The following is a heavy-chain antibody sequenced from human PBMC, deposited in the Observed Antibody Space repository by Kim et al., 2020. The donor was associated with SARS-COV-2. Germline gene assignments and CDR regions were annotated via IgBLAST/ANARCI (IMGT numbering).Heavy chain of an antibody. V-gene: IGHV4-31*03. CDR2: IYYSGST. CDR3: ARGFTYYYDNSGVYFDS. CDR1: GGSISSGGYY. D-gene: IGHD3-22*01. Sequence: SETLSLTCTVSGGSISSGGYYWSWIRQHPGKGLEWIGYIYYSGSTYYNPSLKSRVTISLDTSKNQFSLKLSSVTAADTAVYYCARGFTYYYDNSGVYFDSWGQGTLVTVSS. J-gene: IGHJ4*02.